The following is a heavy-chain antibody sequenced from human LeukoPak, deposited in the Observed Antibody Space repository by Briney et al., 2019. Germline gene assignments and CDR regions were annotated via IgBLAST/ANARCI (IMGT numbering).Heavy chain of an antibody. CDR3: ARGLAYYYGSGRPARNGMDV. D-gene: IGHD3-10*01. CDR1: GGSFSGYY. V-gene: IGHV4-34*01. J-gene: IGHJ6*02. CDR2: TNHSGST. Sequence: PSETLSLTCAVYGGSFSGYYWSWIRQPPGKGLEWIGETNHSGSTNYNPSLKSRVTISVDTSKNQFSLKLSSVTAADTAVYYCARGLAYYYGSGRPARNGMDVWGQGTTVTVSS.